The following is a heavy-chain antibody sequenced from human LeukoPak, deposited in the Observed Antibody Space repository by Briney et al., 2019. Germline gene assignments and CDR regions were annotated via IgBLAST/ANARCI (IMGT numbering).Heavy chain of an antibody. D-gene: IGHD2-15*01. CDR1: GYSFTNYW. V-gene: IGHV5-51*01. CDR3: ARAAFCSGGSCYSGSWFDP. J-gene: IGHJ5*02. Sequence: GESQKISCKGSGYSFTNYWIAWVRQMPGKGLEWMGIIYPGDSETRYSPSFRGQVTISADKSISTAYLQWSSLKASDTAMYYCARAAFCSGGSCYSGSWFDPWGQGTLVTVSS. CDR2: IYPGDSET.